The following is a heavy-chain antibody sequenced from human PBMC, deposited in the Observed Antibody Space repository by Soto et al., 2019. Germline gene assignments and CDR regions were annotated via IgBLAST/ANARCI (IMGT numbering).Heavy chain of an antibody. J-gene: IGHJ5*02. V-gene: IGHV4-59*01. D-gene: IGHD3-22*01. CDR3: ARDYYDSSGYWDHNWFDP. CDR2: IYYSGST. CDR1: GGSITTYQ. Sequence: PSETLSLTCTVSGGSITTYQWNWIRQPPGKGLEWIGYIYYSGSTNYSPSLKSRVTISVDTSKNQFSLKLSSVTAADTAVYYCARDYYDSSGYWDHNWFDPWGQGTLVTVSS.